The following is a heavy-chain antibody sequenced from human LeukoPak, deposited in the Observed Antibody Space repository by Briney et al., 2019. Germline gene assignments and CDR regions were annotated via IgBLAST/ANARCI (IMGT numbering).Heavy chain of an antibody. V-gene: IGHV3-9*01. CDR1: GFTFDDYA. CDR2: ISWNSGSI. Sequence: GGSLRLSCAASGFTFDDYAMHWVRQAPGKGLEWVSGISWNSGSIGYADSVKGRFTISGDNAKNSLYLQMNSLRAEDTALYYCAKDSSGSLYYFDYWGQGTLVTVSS. D-gene: IGHD1-26*01. J-gene: IGHJ4*02. CDR3: AKDSSGSLYYFDY.